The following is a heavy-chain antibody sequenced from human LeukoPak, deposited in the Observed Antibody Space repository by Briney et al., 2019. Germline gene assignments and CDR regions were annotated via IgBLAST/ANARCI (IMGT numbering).Heavy chain of an antibody. D-gene: IGHD7-27*01. Sequence: SETLSLTRTVSRDSLSRDDYFWSWIRQHPGKGLESIVYMFYGGRTYYNPSLKTRVPISVDTSKNQFFLRMSSVTAADTAVYYCARGHTGETGDNEHFDGWGEGTLLTV. CDR3: ARGHTGETGDNEHFDG. CDR2: MFYGGRT. J-gene: IGHJ4*02. CDR1: RDSLSRDDYF. V-gene: IGHV4-31*03.